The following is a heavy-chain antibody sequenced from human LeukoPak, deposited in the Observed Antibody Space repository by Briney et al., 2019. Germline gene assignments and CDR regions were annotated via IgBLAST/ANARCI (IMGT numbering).Heavy chain of an antibody. CDR3: ASGASGGWYAEYFQH. CDR2: ISSSSDII. Sequence: PGGSLRLSCEASGFTFSSYSMNWVRQAPGKGLEWVSHISSSSDIIYYADSVKGRLTISRDNAKNSLYLQMDSLRADDTAVYYCASGASGGWYAEYFQHRGQGTLVTVSS. V-gene: IGHV3-48*04. D-gene: IGHD6-19*01. J-gene: IGHJ1*01. CDR1: GFTFSSYS.